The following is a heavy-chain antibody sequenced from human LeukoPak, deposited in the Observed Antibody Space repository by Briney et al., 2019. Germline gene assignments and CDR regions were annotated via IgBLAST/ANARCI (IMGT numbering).Heavy chain of an antibody. J-gene: IGHJ4*02. D-gene: IGHD2-15*01. Sequence: GRSLRLSCAASGFTFSSYAMHWVRQAPGKGLEWVAVISYDGSNKCYADSVKGRFTISRDNSKNTLYLQMNSLRAEDTAVYYCARDGVVVVAATTKPLDYWGQGTLVTVSS. CDR1: GFTFSSYA. CDR3: ARDGVVVVAATTKPLDY. V-gene: IGHV3-30-3*01. CDR2: ISYDGSNK.